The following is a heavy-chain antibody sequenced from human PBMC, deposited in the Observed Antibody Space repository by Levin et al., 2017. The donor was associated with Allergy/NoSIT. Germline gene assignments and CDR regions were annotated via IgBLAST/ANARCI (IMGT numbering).Heavy chain of an antibody. J-gene: IGHJ4*02. D-gene: IGHD4-11*01. CDR2: IGTSADT. Sequence: PGGSLRLSCAASGFTFRSYDMHWVRQATGKGLEWVSGIGTSADTYYPDSVKGRFTFSRENAKNSLYLQMNNLRAGDTAVYYCARAVIGTHYLDYWGQGTLVTVSS. CDR3: ARAVIGTHYLDY. CDR1: GFTFRSYD. V-gene: IGHV3-13*04.